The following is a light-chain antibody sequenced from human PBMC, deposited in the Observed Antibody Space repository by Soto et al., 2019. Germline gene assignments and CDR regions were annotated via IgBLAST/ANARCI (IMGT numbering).Light chain of an antibody. CDR1: SSNIGRNA. V-gene: IGLV1-44*01. Sequence: QSVLTQPPSASGTPGQSVTISCSGSSSNIGRNAVNWYQQLPGTAPKLLIYSSYQRPSGVPDRFSGSKSGTSGSLAIRGLQSEDEATYHCAVWDDSLKAVVFGGGTKLTVL. J-gene: IGLJ2*01. CDR3: AVWDDSLKAVV. CDR2: SSY.